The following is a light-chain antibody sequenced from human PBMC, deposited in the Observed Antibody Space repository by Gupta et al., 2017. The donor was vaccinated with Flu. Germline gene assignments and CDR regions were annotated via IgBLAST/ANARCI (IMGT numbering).Light chain of an antibody. CDR2: NDN. V-gene: IGLV1-51*01. Sequence: SSSNIGNNYVSWYQRLPGTTPKLLIYNDNKRPSGIPDRFSGSKSGASATLAITGLRTGDEADYYCATWDSSLSAGLFGGGTKLTVL. CDR1: SSNIGNNY. J-gene: IGLJ2*01. CDR3: ATWDSSLSAGL.